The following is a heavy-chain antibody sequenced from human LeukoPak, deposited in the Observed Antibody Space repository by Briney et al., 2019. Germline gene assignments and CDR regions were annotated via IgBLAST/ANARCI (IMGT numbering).Heavy chain of an antibody. Sequence: PSETLSLTCTVSGGSISGYYWSWIRQPPGKGLEWIGYISYSGSTNYNPSLKSRVTISVDTSKNQFSLRLSSVTAADTAMYYCARRDCHYWGQGTLVTVSS. CDR2: ISYSGST. J-gene: IGHJ4*02. D-gene: IGHD3/OR15-3a*01. V-gene: IGHV4-59*08. CDR3: ARRDCHY. CDR1: GGSISGYY.